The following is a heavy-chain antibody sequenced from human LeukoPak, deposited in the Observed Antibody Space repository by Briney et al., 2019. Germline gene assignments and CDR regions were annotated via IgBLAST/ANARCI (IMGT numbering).Heavy chain of an antibody. J-gene: IGHJ2*01. CDR3: ATRRANYGDGYFDL. V-gene: IGHV1-3*01. D-gene: IGHD4-17*01. CDR2: INAGNGNT. CDR1: GYTFTSYA. Sequence: GASVKVSCKASGYTFTSYAMHWVRQAPGQRLEWMGWINAGNGNTKYSQKFQGRVTITRDTSASTAYMELSGLRSEDTAVYYCATRRANYGDGYFDLWGRGTLVTVSS.